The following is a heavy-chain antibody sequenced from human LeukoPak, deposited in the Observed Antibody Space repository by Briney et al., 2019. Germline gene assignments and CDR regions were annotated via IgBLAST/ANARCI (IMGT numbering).Heavy chain of an antibody. CDR2: INHSGST. D-gene: IGHD3-22*01. J-gene: IGHJ4*02. CDR1: GGSFSGYY. V-gene: IGHV4-34*01. Sequence: SETLSLTCAVYGGSFSGYYWSWIRQPPGKGLEWIGEINHSGSTNYNPSPKSRVTISVDTSKNQFSLKLSSVTAADTAVYYCARLPRRHSGYYLDLDYWGQGTLVTVSS. CDR3: ARLPRRHSGYYLDLDY.